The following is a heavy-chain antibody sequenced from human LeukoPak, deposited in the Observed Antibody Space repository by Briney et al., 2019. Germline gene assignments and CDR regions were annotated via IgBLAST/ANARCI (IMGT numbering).Heavy chain of an antibody. J-gene: IGHJ4*02. CDR3: ARNRYCSGGSCSGLFDY. CDR2: ISYDGSNK. Sequence: PGGSLRLSCAASGFTFGSYAMHWVRQAPGKGLEWVAVISYDGSNKYYADSVKGRFTISRDNSKNTLYLQMNSLRAEDTAVYYCARNRYCSGGSCSGLFDYWGQGTLVTVSS. V-gene: IGHV3-30-3*01. CDR1: GFTFGSYA. D-gene: IGHD2-15*01.